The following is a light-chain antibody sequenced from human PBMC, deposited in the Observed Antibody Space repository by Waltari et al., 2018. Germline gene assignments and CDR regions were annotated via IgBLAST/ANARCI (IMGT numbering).Light chain of an antibody. CDR3: CSYAGSTTWV. CDR2: DVN. J-gene: IGLJ3*02. Sequence: QSALTQPASMSGSPGQSITVSCTGATSDIGSHNIVSWYQQHPGKAPKLILYDVNRRPSGVSDRVSGSKSGITASLTISGLQAEDEADYYCCSYAGSTTWVFGGGTKLTVL. V-gene: IGLV2-23*02. CDR1: TSDIGSHNI.